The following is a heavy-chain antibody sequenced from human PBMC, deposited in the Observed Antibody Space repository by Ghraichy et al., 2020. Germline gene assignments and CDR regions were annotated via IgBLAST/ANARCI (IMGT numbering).Heavy chain of an antibody. Sequence: SQTLSLTCTVSGGSISRYFWSWIRQTPGKGLEWIGYIYYSGITKYTPSLESRLTISLDLSKNQFSLTLTSVTAADTAVYYCARSETTLTTLFDYWGQGTLVTGSS. J-gene: IGHJ4*02. CDR3: ARSETTLTTLFDY. CDR1: GGSISRYF. CDR2: IYYSGIT. V-gene: IGHV4-59*01. D-gene: IGHD1-1*01.